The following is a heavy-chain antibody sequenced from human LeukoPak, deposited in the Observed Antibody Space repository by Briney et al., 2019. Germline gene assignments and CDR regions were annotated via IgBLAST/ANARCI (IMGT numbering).Heavy chain of an antibody. D-gene: IGHD3-10*01. CDR3: ARDRSITMVRGTDGFDP. CDR1: GCSISSGDYY. CDR2: IYYSGST. V-gene: IGHV4-30-4*08. Sequence: SQTLSLTCTVSGCSISSGDYYWSWIRQPPGKGLEWIGYIYYSGSTYYNPSLKSRVTISVDTSTTQFSLKLSSVTAADTAVYYCARDRSITMVRGTDGFDPWGQGTLVTVSS. J-gene: IGHJ5*02.